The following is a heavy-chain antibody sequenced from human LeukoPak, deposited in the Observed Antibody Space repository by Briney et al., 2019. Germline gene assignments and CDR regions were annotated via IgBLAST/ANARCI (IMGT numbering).Heavy chain of an antibody. D-gene: IGHD3-10*01. CDR3: ARGEDHGSGTVHFDY. Sequence: SETLSLTCAVSGGSISSSNWWSWVRQPPGKGLEWIGEIFHGGSTNFNPSLKSRVTMPVDRSKNQFSLNLSSVTAADTAVYYCARGEDHGSGTVHFDYWGQGTLVTVSS. V-gene: IGHV4-4*02. J-gene: IGHJ4*02. CDR1: GGSISSSNW. CDR2: IFHGGST.